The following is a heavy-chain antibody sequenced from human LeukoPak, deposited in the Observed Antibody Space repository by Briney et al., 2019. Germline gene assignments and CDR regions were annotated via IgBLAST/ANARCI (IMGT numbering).Heavy chain of an antibody. CDR1: GYSFTTYW. Sequence: GESLKISRKGSGYSFTTYWIAWVRQMPGKGLEWMGIIYPGDSDTRYSPSFQGQVTLSADKSISTAYLQWSSLKASDTAMFYCARYYGDRFYFDYWGQGTLVTVSS. CDR2: IYPGDSDT. J-gene: IGHJ4*02. CDR3: ARYYGDRFYFDY. D-gene: IGHD4-17*01. V-gene: IGHV5-51*01.